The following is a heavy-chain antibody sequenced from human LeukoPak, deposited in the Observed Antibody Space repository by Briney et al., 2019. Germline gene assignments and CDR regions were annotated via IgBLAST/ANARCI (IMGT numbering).Heavy chain of an antibody. J-gene: IGHJ4*02. Sequence: SETLSLTCAVYGGSFRGYYWSWIRQPPGKGLEWIGEINHSGSTNYNPSLKSRVTISVDTSKNQFSLKLSSVTAADTAVYYCATITRYCSSTSCYTAFDYWGQGTLVTVSS. V-gene: IGHV4-34*01. D-gene: IGHD2-2*02. CDR3: ATITRYCSSTSCYTAFDY. CDR1: GGSFRGYY. CDR2: INHSGST.